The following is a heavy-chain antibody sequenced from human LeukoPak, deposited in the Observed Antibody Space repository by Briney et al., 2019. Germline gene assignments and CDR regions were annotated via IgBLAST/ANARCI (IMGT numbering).Heavy chain of an antibody. CDR2: FDPEDGET. CDR1: GYTLTELS. V-gene: IGHV1-24*01. J-gene: IGHJ6*02. Sequence: ASVKVSCKVSGYTLTELSMHWVRQAPGKGLEWMGGFDPEDGETIYAQKFQGRVTMTEDTSTDTAYMELSSLRSEDTAVYYCARSLLRGVPEHYYYYGMDVWGQGTTVTVSS. D-gene: IGHD3-22*01. CDR3: ARSLLRGVPEHYYYYGMDV.